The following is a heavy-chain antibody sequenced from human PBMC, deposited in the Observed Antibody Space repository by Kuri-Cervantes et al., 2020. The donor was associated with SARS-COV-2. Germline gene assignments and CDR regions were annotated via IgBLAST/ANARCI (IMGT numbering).Heavy chain of an antibody. J-gene: IGHJ4*02. Sequence: ESLKISCAASGFTVSSNYMSWVRQAPGKGLEWVSVIYSGGSTYYADSVKGRFTISRDNSKNTLYLQMNSLRAEDTAVYYCVRDLGTIQGRDYWGQGTLVTVSS. D-gene: IGHD1-1*01. CDR3: VRDLGTIQGRDY. CDR2: IYSGGST. V-gene: IGHV3-66*02. CDR1: GFTVSSNY.